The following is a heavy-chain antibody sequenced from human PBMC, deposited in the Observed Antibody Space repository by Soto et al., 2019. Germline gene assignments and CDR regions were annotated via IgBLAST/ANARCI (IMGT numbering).Heavy chain of an antibody. CDR1: GGSVSSESYF. CDR3: ARLVGDAGDGYNFLDF. CDR2: IHYNGNT. Sequence: QVQLQASGPGLVKPSETLSLTCTVSGGSVSSESYFWSWIRQPPGKGLEWIGYIHYNGNTNYNPSLKRRVTIAVNSSKNQVSLKLSSVTAADTAVYYCARLVGDAGDGYNFLDFWGQGTLVTVSS. D-gene: IGHD5-12*01. J-gene: IGHJ4*02. V-gene: IGHV4-61*01.